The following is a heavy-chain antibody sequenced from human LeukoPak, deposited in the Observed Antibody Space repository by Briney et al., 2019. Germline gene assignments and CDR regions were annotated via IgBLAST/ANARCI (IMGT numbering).Heavy chain of an antibody. V-gene: IGHV3-23*01. Sequence: GASLRLSCAASGFTFSSYAMSWVRQAPGKGLEGVSAISGSGGSTYYADSVKGRFTISRDNAKNSLYLQMNSLRAEDTAVYYCARDWEPYYDSSGSGMDVWGQGTTVTVSS. J-gene: IGHJ6*02. D-gene: IGHD3-22*01. CDR1: GFTFSSYA. CDR3: ARDWEPYYDSSGSGMDV. CDR2: ISGSGGST.